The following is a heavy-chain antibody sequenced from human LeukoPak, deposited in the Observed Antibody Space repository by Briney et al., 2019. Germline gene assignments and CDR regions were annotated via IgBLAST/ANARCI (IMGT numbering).Heavy chain of an antibody. CDR1: GFTFSDYY. CDR2: ITNSGTTI. D-gene: IGHD5-18*01. V-gene: IGHV3-11*04. Sequence: PGGSLRLSCAASGFTFSDYYMGWIRQAPGKGLECVSYITNSGTTIYYADSVKGRFTISRDNAKNSLNLQMNSLRAEDTAVYYCARDRGGYTYSHDYWGQGTLVTVSS. CDR3: ARDRGGYTYSHDY. J-gene: IGHJ4*02.